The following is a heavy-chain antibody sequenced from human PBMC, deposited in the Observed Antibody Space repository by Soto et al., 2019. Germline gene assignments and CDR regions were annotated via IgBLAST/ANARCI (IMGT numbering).Heavy chain of an antibody. Sequence: QVQLVESGGGVVQPGRSLRLSCAASGFTFSGYAVHWVRQAPGKGLEWVAVITYDGSEKYYADSVKGRFTISRDNSKDTLYLQMNSLRTEDTAGYYCASCGDNRDHWGQGTLVTVSS. V-gene: IGHV3-30-3*01. CDR2: ITYDGSEK. CDR1: GFTFSGYA. CDR3: ASCGDNRDH. J-gene: IGHJ4*02. D-gene: IGHD4-17*01.